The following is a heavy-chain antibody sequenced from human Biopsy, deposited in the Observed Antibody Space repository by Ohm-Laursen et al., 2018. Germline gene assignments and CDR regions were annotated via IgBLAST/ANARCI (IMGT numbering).Heavy chain of an antibody. CDR3: AKGITVYGVVLPYYFDD. D-gene: IGHD3-3*01. CDR1: GASLSSHY. J-gene: IGHJ4*02. V-gene: IGHV4-59*11. Sequence: TLSLTCTVSGASLSSHYWSWIRQPPGKGLEWLGYFYGSGNTYYNPSLKSRVTISVDPSKNQFSLKLNAVTAADTAVYYCAKGITVYGVVLPYYFDDWGQGTLVTVSS. CDR2: FYGSGNT.